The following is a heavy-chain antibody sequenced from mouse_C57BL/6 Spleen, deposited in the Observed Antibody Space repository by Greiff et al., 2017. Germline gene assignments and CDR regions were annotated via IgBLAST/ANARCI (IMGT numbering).Heavy chain of an antibody. CDR1: GFTFSSYT. Sequence: EVQVVESGGGLVKPGGSLKLSCAASGFTFSSYTMSWVRPTPEKRLEWVATISGGGGNTYYPDRVKGRFTISRDKAKNTLYLQMSSLRSEDTDLYYCARHCTTVVAPLAYWGQGTLVTVSA. V-gene: IGHV5-9*01. J-gene: IGHJ3*01. CDR3: ARHCTTVVAPLAY. D-gene: IGHD1-1*01. CDR2: ISGGGGNT.